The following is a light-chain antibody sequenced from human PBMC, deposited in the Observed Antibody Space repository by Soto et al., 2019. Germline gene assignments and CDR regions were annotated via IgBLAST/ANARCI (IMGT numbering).Light chain of an antibody. CDR3: ASWDESLNAWM. CDR2: TNN. J-gene: IGLJ3*02. CDR1: SSNIGRNT. Sequence: QSVLTQPPSASGTPGQRVTISCSGSSSNIGRNTVNWYQQLPGTAPKLLLYTNNQRPSAVPDRFSGSRSGTSASLAISGLQYDDEALYYCASWDESLNAWMFGGGTKLTVL. V-gene: IGLV1-44*01.